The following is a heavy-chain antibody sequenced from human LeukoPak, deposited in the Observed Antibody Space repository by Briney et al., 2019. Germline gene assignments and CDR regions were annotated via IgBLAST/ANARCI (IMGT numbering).Heavy chain of an antibody. V-gene: IGHV1-24*01. J-gene: IGHJ5*02. CDR1: GYTLTELS. D-gene: IGHD6-13*01. Sequence: EASVKVSCKVSGYTLTELSMHWVRQAPGKGLEWMGGFDPEDGETIYAQKFQGRVTMTEDTSTDTAYMELSSLRSEDTAVYYCALTPPSIAAAGTTPFDPWGQGTLVTVSS. CDR3: ALTPPSIAAAGTTPFDP. CDR2: FDPEDGET.